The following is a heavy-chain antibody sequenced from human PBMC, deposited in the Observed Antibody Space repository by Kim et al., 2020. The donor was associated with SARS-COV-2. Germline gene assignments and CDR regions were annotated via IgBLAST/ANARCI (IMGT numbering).Heavy chain of an antibody. V-gene: IGHV3-21*06. D-gene: IGHD5-18*01. CDR2: ISSSSSYI. J-gene: IGHJ4*02. CDR1: GFTFSSYT. Sequence: GGSLRLSCAASGFTFSSYTMNWVRQAPGKGLEWVSSISSSSSYIYYADSVKGRFTISRDNAENSLHLQMNSLRDEDTAVYYCARDWGGYSSSSVGFWGQGTLVTVSS. CDR3: ARDWGGYSSSSVGF.